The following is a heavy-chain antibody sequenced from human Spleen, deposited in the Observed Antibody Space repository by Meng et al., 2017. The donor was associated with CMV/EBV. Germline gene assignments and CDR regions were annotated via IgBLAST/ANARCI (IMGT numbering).Heavy chain of an antibody. J-gene: IGHJ1*01. V-gene: IGHV3-30*02. Sequence: GESLKISCAASGFSFINYGMHWVRQAPGKGLEWVAFIRYDGGNKYYADSVKGRITISRDNSKNTLYLQMNSLRAEDTAVYYCAKVRYCNGDSCPFAEYFQHWGQGTLVTVSS. D-gene: IGHD2-15*01. CDR3: AKVRYCNGDSCPFAEYFQH. CDR1: GFSFINYG. CDR2: IRYDGGNK.